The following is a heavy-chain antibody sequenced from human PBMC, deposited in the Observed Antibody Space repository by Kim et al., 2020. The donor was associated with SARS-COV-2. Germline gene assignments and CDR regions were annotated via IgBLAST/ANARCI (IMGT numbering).Heavy chain of an antibody. Sequence: GNGNTKYSQKFQGKVTFIRDTSANTVYMEVSSLTSEDTAIYYCARAWADYWGQGTLVTVSS. D-gene: IGHD1-26*01. V-gene: IGHV1-3*01. J-gene: IGHJ4*02. CDR2: GNGNT. CDR3: ARAWADY.